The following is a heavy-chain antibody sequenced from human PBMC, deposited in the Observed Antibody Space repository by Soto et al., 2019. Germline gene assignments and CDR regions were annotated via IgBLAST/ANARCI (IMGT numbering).Heavy chain of an antibody. J-gene: IGHJ4*02. Sequence: EVQLLESGGGLVQPGGSLRLSCAASGFTFSSYAMSWVRQAPGKGLEWVSAISGRGGSTYYADSVKGRFTISRDNSKNTLYLQMNSLRAEDTAVYYCAKHPPYYDILTGYYKYYFDYWGQGTLVTVSS. V-gene: IGHV3-23*01. CDR3: AKHPPYYDILTGYYKYYFDY. D-gene: IGHD3-9*01. CDR1: GFTFSSYA. CDR2: ISGRGGST.